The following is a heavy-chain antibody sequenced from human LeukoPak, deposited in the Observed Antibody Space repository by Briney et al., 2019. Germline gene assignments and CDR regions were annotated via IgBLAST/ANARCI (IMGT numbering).Heavy chain of an antibody. V-gene: IGHV3-74*01. D-gene: IGHD5-12*01. Sequence: GSLRLSCAASGFTFSSYWMHWVRQAPGKGLVWVSRINSDGSSTSYADSVKGRFTISRDNAKNTLYLQMNSLRAEGTAVYYCARGRGYSGYDYNYWGQGTGVTVSS. J-gene: IGHJ4*02. CDR3: ARGRGYSGYDYNY. CDR2: INSDGSST. CDR1: GFTFSSYW.